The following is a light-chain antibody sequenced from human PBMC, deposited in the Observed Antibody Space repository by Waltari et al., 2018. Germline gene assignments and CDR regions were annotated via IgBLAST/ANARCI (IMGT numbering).Light chain of an antibody. Sequence: EVVLTQSPATLSLSPGEGATLSCRASQSISGYLAWYQQKPGQAPRLLIYDASTRATGIPARFSGSGSGTDFTLTISSLEPEDFAVYYCQQRTNWALTFGGGTKVEI. CDR1: QSISGY. CDR2: DAS. V-gene: IGKV3-11*01. CDR3: QQRTNWALT. J-gene: IGKJ4*01.